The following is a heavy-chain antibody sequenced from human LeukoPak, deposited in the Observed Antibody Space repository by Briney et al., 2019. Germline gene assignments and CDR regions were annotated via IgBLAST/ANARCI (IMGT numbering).Heavy chain of an antibody. CDR1: GFTFSRYG. V-gene: IGHV3-30*02. CDR3: AKGAPERVTIFGVVITHWFDP. J-gene: IGHJ5*02. CDR2: IWFDGSYK. Sequence: GGSLRLSCAASGFTFSRYGMHWVRQAPGKGLEWVTFIWFDGSYKYYADSVKGRFTISRDNSKNTLYLQMNSLRAEDTAVYYCAKGAPERVTIFGVVITHWFDPWGQGTLVTVSS. D-gene: IGHD3-3*01.